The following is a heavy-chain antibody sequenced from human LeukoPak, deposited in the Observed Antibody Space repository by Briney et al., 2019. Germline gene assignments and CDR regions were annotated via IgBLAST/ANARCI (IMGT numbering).Heavy chain of an antibody. D-gene: IGHD3-10*01. CDR2: IYYSGST. Sequence: PSESLSLTCTVSGGSISSYYWSWIRQPPGKGLEWIGYIYYSGSTNYNPSLKSRVIISVDTSKNQFSLKLSSVTAADTAVYYCARDLGYYGSGISRGNWFDPWGQGTLVTVSS. CDR3: ARDLGYYGSGISRGNWFDP. V-gene: IGHV4-59*01. J-gene: IGHJ5*02. CDR1: GGSISSYY.